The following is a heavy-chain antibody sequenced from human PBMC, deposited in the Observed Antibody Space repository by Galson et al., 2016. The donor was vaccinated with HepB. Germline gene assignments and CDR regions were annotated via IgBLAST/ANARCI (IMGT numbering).Heavy chain of an antibody. CDR1: GFIFDSYG. CDR3: AYYNIGPWAFDY. CDR2: ISYDGGNV. J-gene: IGHJ4*01. D-gene: IGHD3-22*01. V-gene: IGHV3-30*03. Sequence: SLRLSCAASGFIFDSYGIHWVRQAPGKGLEWLSVISYDGGNVDYADSVKGRFTVSRDNAKNTVYLHMNALRDDDTAVYSCAYYNIGPWAFDYWGQGTLVTVSS.